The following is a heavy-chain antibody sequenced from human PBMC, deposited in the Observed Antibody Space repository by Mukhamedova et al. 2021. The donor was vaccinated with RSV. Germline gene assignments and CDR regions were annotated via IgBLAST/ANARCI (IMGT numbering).Heavy chain of an antibody. CDR2: IIPIFGTA. D-gene: IGHD3-16*01. Sequence: GRIIPIFGTANYAQKFQGRVTITADESTSTAYMELSSLRSEDTDVYYCAREVITPYYMDVWGKGTTVTVSS. CDR3: AREVITPYYMDV. J-gene: IGHJ6*03. V-gene: IGHV1-69*15.